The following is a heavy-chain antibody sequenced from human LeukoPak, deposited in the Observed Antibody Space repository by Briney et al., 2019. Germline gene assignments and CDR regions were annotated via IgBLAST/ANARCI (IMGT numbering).Heavy chain of an antibody. Sequence: PGGSLRLSCAASGFTFSSYSMNWVRQAPGKGLEWVSYISSSSTIYYADSVKGRFTISRDNAKNSLYLQMNSLRDEDTAVYYCARDIGSSWYVDYWGQGTLVTVSS. D-gene: IGHD6-13*01. V-gene: IGHV3-48*02. J-gene: IGHJ4*02. CDR1: GFTFSSYS. CDR2: ISSSSTI. CDR3: ARDIGSSWYVDY.